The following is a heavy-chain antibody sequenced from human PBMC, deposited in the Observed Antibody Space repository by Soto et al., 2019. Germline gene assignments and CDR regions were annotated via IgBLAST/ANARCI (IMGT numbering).Heavy chain of an antibody. CDR2: ISDDGSIK. D-gene: IGHD5-18*01. CDR3: ARAIETAMDPCDY. J-gene: IGHJ4*02. V-gene: IGHV3-30-3*01. CDR1: GFIFTTYA. Sequence: SLRLSCAASGFIFTTYAMHWVRQAPGKGLEWVAVISDDGSIKYYADSVKGRFTISRDNSKNTFYLQMNSLRGDDTALYYCARAIETAMDPCDYWGQGALVTVSS.